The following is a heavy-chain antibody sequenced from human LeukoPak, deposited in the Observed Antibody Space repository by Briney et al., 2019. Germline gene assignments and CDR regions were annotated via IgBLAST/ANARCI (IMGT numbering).Heavy chain of an antibody. CDR1: GYTFTGYY. CDR2: INPNSGGT. V-gene: IGHV1-2*02. D-gene: IGHD4-17*01. CDR3: ARDITPDTTVTTND. J-gene: IGHJ4*02. Sequence: GASVKVSCKASGYTFTGYYMHWVRLAPGQGLEWMGWINPNSGGTNYAQKFQGRVTMTRDTSISTAYMELSRLTSDDTAMYYCARDITPDTTVTTNDWGQGTRVTVSS.